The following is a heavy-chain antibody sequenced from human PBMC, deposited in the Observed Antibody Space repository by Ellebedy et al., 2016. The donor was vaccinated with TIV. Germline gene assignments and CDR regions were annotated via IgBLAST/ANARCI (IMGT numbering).Heavy chain of an antibody. J-gene: IGHJ6*02. CDR1: RFTFSSYG. Sequence: GESLKISCAASRFTFSSYGIHWVRQAPGKGLEWVAVISSDGRNKYYADSVKGRFTISRDNSKNTLSLQMNSLGAEDTAVYYCAKASPDCSGGRCYPYYYYYSMDVWGQGTTVTVSS. CDR2: ISSDGRNK. D-gene: IGHD2-15*01. CDR3: AKASPDCSGGRCYPYYYYYSMDV. V-gene: IGHV3-30*18.